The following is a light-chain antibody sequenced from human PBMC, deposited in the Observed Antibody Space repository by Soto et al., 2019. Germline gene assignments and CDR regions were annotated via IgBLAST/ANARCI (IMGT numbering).Light chain of an antibody. Sequence: TQSPSTLSASVGDRVSITCRASESISMWLAWYQQKPGKAPKLLIYDGTTLESGVPSRFSGRSSDTEFTVTISGLQPDDFATYYCQEYDSYSYGFGQGTK. CDR1: ESISMW. CDR3: QEYDSYSYG. CDR2: DGT. J-gene: IGKJ2*03. V-gene: IGKV1-5*01.